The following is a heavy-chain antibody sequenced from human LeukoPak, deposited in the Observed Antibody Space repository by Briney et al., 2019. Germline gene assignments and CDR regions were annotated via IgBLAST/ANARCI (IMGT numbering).Heavy chain of an antibody. J-gene: IGHJ4*02. V-gene: IGHV3-23*01. CDR1: GFTFSSYA. CDR3: ANARLSALDTAMVKFDY. Sequence: PGGSLRLSCAASGFTFSSYAMSWVRQAPGKGLEWVSAISGSGGSTYYADSVKGRFTISRDNSKNTLYLQMNSLRAEDTAVYYCANARLSALDTAMVKFDYWGQGTLVTVSS. CDR2: ISGSGGST. D-gene: IGHD5-18*01.